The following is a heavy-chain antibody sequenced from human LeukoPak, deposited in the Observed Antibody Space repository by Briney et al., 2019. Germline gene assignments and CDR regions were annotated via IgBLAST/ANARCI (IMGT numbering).Heavy chain of an antibody. CDR2: MNPNSGNT. Sequence: ASVKVSCKASGYTFTSYDINWVRQATGQGLEWMGWMNPNSGNTGYAQKLQGRVTMTTDTSTSTAYMELRSLRSDDTAVYYCARVSNSYYYDSSGYARFDYWGQGTLVTVSS. CDR1: GYTFTSYD. CDR3: ARVSNSYYYDSSGYARFDY. D-gene: IGHD3-22*01. V-gene: IGHV1-8*02. J-gene: IGHJ4*02.